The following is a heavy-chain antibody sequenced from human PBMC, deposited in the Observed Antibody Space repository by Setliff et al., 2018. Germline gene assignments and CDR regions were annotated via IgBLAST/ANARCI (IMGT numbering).Heavy chain of an antibody. CDR1: GYTFTNYG. D-gene: IGHD3-16*01. CDR2: INNYSFKT. CDR3: ARVPPGGVTHPDYFYYLMDV. J-gene: IGHJ6*02. Sequence: GASVKVPCKTSGYTFTNYGITWVRQAPGQGLEWMGWINNYSFKTNYPQKFLGRVTVTTDTSTGTAYMELRSLTSDDTAVYFCARVPPGGVTHPDYFYYLMDVWGQGTSVTVSS. V-gene: IGHV1-18*01.